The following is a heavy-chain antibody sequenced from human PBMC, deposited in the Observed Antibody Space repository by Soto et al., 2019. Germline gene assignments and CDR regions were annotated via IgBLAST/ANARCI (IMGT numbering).Heavy chain of an antibody. CDR2: ISAYNGKR. V-gene: IGHV1-18*01. CDR3: ARGRIVASIHDAFEI. Sequence: QGQLLQSGDEVKKPGASVRVSCRASGYDFTSYGLSWVRQAPGQGLEWVSWISAYNGKRDTAQKFQGRVTMTLDTSTDTAHMELGDLTSAATAVYYCARGRIVASIHDAFEIWGQGTMVAVSS. CDR1: GYDFTSYG. J-gene: IGHJ3*02. D-gene: IGHD2-21*01.